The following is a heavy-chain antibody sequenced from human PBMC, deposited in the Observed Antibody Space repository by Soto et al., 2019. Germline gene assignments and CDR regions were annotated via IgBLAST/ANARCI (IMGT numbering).Heavy chain of an antibody. V-gene: IGHV1-46*01. Sequence: ASVKVSCKASGYTFFSYGIAWVRQAPGQGLEWMGIINPSGGSTSYAQKFQGRVTMTRDTSTSTVYMELSSLRSEDTAVYYCARLSGTIAAAGTLRPKLKNWFDPWGQGTLVTVSS. J-gene: IGHJ5*02. CDR3: ARLSGTIAAAGTLRPKLKNWFDP. CDR2: INPSGGST. CDR1: GYTFFSYG. D-gene: IGHD6-13*01.